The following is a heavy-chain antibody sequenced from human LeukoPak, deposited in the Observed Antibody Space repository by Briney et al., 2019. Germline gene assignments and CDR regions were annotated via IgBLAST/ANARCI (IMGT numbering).Heavy chain of an antibody. CDR1: GFTFSDYC. J-gene: IGHJ4*02. CDR3: AKDIFTGIAAAGAIDY. D-gene: IGHD6-13*01. V-gene: IGHV3-9*01. CDR2: ISWNSGSI. Sequence: LRLSCAASGFTFSDYCMSWIRQAPGKGLEWVSGISWNSGSIGYADSVKGRFTISRDNAKNSLYLQMNSLRAEDTALYYCAKDIFTGIAAAGAIDYWGQGTLVTVSS.